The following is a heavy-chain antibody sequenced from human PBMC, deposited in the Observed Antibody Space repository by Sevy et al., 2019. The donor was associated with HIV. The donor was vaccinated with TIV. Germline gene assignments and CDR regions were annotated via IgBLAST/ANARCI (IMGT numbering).Heavy chain of an antibody. V-gene: IGHV1-2*02. D-gene: IGHD3-22*01. Sequence: GESLKISCQASGYTFTDYYIHWVRQAPGQGLEWMGWINPKTGGTNYAQRFEGRVTMTRDTSFSTAYMELSRLRSDDTAVYYCARMYHSESSVYRPELYYSYYYMDVWGKGTTVTVSS. CDR3: ARMYHSESSVYRPELYYSYYYMDV. CDR2: INPKTGGT. J-gene: IGHJ6*03. CDR1: GYTFTDYY.